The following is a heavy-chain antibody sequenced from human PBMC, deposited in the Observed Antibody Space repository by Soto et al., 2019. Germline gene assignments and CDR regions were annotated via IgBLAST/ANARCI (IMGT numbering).Heavy chain of an antibody. V-gene: IGHV4-38-2*02. CDR1: GGSTSSDNY. Sequence: PSETLSLTCTVSGGSTSSDNYWSWIRQPPGKGLEWIGRIYYSGNTYYNPSLKSRLTISIDTSKNQFSLKLSSVTAADTAVYYCARLDSSGYYYTSYWGQGTLVTVSS. D-gene: IGHD3-22*01. CDR3: ARLDSSGYYYTSY. CDR2: IYYSGNT. J-gene: IGHJ4*02.